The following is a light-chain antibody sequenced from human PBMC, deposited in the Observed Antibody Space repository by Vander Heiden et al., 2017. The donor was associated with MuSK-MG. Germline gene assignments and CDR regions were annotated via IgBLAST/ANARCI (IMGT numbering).Light chain of an antibody. J-gene: IGKJ1*01. CDR2: AAS. CDR1: QSISSY. V-gene: IGKV1-39*01. CDR3: QQSYSTPST. Sequence: DLQMTQSPSSLSASVGDSVTITCRASQSISSYLNWYQQKPGKAPKLLIYAASSLQSGVPSRFSGSGSGTDFTLTISSLKPEDFATYYCQQSYSTPSTFGQGTKVEIK.